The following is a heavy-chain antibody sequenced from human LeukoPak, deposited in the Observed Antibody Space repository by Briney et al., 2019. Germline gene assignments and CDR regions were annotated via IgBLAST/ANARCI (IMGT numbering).Heavy chain of an antibody. CDR3: ARRYSSGWSYNWFDP. D-gene: IGHD6-19*01. CDR1: GGSISSYY. V-gene: IGHV4-59*08. Sequence: SETLSLTCTVSGGSISSYYWSWIRQPPGKGLEWIGYIYYSGSTNYNPSLKNRVTISVDTSKNQFSLKLSSVTAADTAVYYCARRYSSGWSYNWFDPWGQGTLVTVSS. J-gene: IGHJ5*02. CDR2: IYYSGST.